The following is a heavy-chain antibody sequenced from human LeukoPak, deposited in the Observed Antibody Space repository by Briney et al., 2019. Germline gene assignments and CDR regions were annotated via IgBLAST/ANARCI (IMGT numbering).Heavy chain of an antibody. CDR2: ISGSSSYI. Sequence: GGSLRLSCAASGFTFSSYAMSWVRQAPGKGLEWVSAISGSSSYIYYADSVKGRFTISRDHANNSLYLQMKSLRAEDTAVYYCARVLGSSEDYVWGSYRFWGQGTLVTVSS. D-gene: IGHD3-16*02. J-gene: IGHJ4*02. CDR1: GFTFSSYA. CDR3: ARVLGSSEDYVWGSYRF. V-gene: IGHV3-21*01.